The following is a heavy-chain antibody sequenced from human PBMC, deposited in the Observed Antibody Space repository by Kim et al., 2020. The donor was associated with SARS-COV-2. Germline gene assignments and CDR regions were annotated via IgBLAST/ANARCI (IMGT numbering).Heavy chain of an antibody. CDR2: INHSGST. V-gene: IGHV4-34*01. Sequence: SETLSLTCAVYGGSFSGYYWSWIRQPPGKGLEWIGEINHSGSTNYNPSLKSRVTISVDTSKNQFSLKLSSVTAADTAVYYCAREVRAGYCSGGSCHFNYYYGMDVWGQGTTVTVSS. J-gene: IGHJ6*02. CDR1: GGSFSGYY. D-gene: IGHD2-15*01. CDR3: AREVRAGYCSGGSCHFNYYYGMDV.